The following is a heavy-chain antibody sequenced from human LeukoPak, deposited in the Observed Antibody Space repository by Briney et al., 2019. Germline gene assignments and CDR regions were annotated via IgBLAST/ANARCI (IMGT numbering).Heavy chain of an antibody. CDR3: ARNTRSGYYQLPPDY. J-gene: IGHJ4*02. CDR1: GGSISSGSYY. V-gene: IGHV4-39*07. D-gene: IGHD3-22*01. CDR2: IYYGGST. Sequence: PSETLSLTCTVSGGSISSGSYYWGWIRQPPGKGLEWIASIYYGGSTYYNPSLKSRVTISEDTSKNQFSLKLSSVTAADTAVYYCARNTRSGYYQLPPDYWGQGTLVTVSS.